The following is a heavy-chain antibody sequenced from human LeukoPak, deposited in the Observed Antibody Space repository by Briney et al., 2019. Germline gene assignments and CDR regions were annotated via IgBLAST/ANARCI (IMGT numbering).Heavy chain of an antibody. J-gene: IGHJ4*02. Sequence: PGGSLRLSCEASGFTFEDYAMTWVRQRPGKGLEYVCEINWNGDNPVYENSLRGRFTISRDNAKNSVYLQMSSLRVDDTAFYYCARRSVAGATTGYYYDSWGQGTLVTVSS. CDR1: GFTFEDYA. CDR3: ARRSVAGATTGYYYDS. CDR2: INWNGDNP. V-gene: IGHV3-20*04. D-gene: IGHD1-26*01.